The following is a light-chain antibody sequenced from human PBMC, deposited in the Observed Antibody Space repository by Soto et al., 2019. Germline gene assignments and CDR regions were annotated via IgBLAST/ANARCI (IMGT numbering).Light chain of an antibody. J-gene: IGLJ1*01. CDR2: DVT. Sequence: QSALSQARSVSGSPGQSVTIACTGTSSDVGAYNSVSWYQQHPDKAPKLIISDVTERPSGVPDRFSGSKSGNTASLTISGLQAEDAADYYCCSYAGRYTYVFGTGTKLTVL. CDR1: SSDVGAYNS. V-gene: IGLV2-11*01. CDR3: CSYAGRYTYV.